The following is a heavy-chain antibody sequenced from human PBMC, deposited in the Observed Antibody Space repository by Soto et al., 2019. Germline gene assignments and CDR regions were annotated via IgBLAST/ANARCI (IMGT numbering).Heavy chain of an antibody. V-gene: IGHV1-3*01. D-gene: IGHD5-18*01. CDR1: GYTFTSYA. CDR2: INAGNGNT. Sequence: ASVKVSCKASGYTFTSYAMHWVRQAPGQRLEWMGWINAGNGNTKYSQKFQGRVTITRDTSASTAYMELSSLRSEDTAVYYCARDTARPYYYYYGMDVLGQGTTVTVSS. CDR3: ARDTARPYYYYYGMDV. J-gene: IGHJ6*02.